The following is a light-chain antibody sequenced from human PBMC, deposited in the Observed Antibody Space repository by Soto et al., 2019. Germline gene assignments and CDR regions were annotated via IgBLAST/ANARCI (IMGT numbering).Light chain of an antibody. V-gene: IGKV1-5*01. Sequence: DIQMTQSPSTLSASVGDRVTITCRASQSISNWLAWYQQKPGKAPTLLIYDVSRLESGVPSRFSGSGSGTEFTLTISSLQPDDFATYYCQQYHSYSTFGQGTKVDIK. J-gene: IGKJ1*01. CDR3: QQYHSYST. CDR1: QSISNW. CDR2: DVS.